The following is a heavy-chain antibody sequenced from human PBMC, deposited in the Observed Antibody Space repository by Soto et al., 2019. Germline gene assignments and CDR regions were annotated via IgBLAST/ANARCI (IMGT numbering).Heavy chain of an antibody. CDR1: GGSISSGGYY. V-gene: IGHV4-31*03. Sequence: QVQLQESGPGLVKPSQTLSLTCTVSGGSISSGGYYWSWIRQHPGKGLEWIGYIYYSGSTYYNPSLKSRVTISVDTSKNQFSLKLSSVTAADTAVYYCASRGSGSYSYYYYGMDVWGQGTTVTVSS. J-gene: IGHJ6*02. CDR3: ASRGSGSYSYYYYGMDV. D-gene: IGHD1-26*01. CDR2: IYYSGST.